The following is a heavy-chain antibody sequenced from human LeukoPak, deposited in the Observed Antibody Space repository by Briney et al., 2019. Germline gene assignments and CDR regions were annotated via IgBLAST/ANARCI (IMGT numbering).Heavy chain of an antibody. J-gene: IGHJ6*02. CDR1: GGSISSSNW. CDR2: IYHSGST. D-gene: IGHD3-10*01. CDR3: AKLWFGESIGDYYGMDV. Sequence: SGTLSLTCAVSGGSISSSNWWSWVRQPPGKGLEWIGEIYHSGSTNYNPSLKSRVTISVDKSKNQFSLKLSSVTAADTAVYYCAKLWFGESIGDYYGMDVWGQGTTVTVSS. V-gene: IGHV4-4*02.